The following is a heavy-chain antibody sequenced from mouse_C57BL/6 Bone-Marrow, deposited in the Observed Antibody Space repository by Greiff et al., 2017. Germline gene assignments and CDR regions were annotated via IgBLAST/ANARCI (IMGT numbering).Heavy chain of an antibody. CDR2: IDPENGDT. J-gene: IGHJ3*01. D-gene: IGHD2-3*01. CDR3: TTLVNDGYYPFAY. CDR1: GFNIKDDY. Sequence: VQLQQSGAELVRPGASVKLSCTASGFNIKDDYMHWVKQRPEQGLEWIGWIDPENGDTEYASKFQGKATITADTSSNTAYLQLSSLTSEDTAVYYCTTLVNDGYYPFAYWGQGTLVTVSA. V-gene: IGHV14-4*01.